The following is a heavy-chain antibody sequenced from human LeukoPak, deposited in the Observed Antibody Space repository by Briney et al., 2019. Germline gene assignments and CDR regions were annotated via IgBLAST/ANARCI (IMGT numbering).Heavy chain of an antibody. V-gene: IGHV3-7*01. CDR2: INEDGSEK. Sequence: SGGSLRLSCAASGFTVSSNYMCWVRQAPGKGLEWVANINEDGSEKYYVDSVKGRFTISRDNARNSLYVQMSSLRPEDTAVYYCTRTSGDPFDYWGQGTLVTVSS. D-gene: IGHD4-17*01. CDR1: GFTVSSNY. J-gene: IGHJ4*02. CDR3: TRTSGDPFDY.